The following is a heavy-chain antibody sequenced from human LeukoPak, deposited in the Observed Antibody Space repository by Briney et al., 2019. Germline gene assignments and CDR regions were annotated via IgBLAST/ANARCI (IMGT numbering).Heavy chain of an antibody. CDR3: ATDSNPFDF. CDR1: GIPFNNSA. V-gene: IGHV3-23*01. J-gene: IGHJ4*02. Sequence: GGSLRLSCAASGIPFNNSAKGWVRPAPGKGLEWVSAISGSGGSTYYADPVKGRFTISRDNSKNTLHLQMNSLRAEDTAIYFCATDSNPFDFWGQGTLVTVSS. D-gene: IGHD6-13*01. CDR2: ISGSGGST.